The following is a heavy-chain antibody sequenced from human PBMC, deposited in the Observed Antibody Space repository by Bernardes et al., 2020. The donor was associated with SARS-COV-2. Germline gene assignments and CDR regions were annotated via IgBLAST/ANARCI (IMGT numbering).Heavy chain of an antibody. J-gene: IGHJ6*02. CDR3: AKVGGYYGSDDNYGMDV. D-gene: IGHD3-10*01. CDR2: ISWYSGTI. CDR1: GFTFADCA. Sequence: SLRLSCAASGFTFADCAMHWVRPAPGKGLELVSGISWYSGTIGYADSVKGRFTISRDNAKNSLYLQMNSLRAEDTALYYCAKVGGYYGSDDNYGMDVWGQGTTVTVSS. V-gene: IGHV3-9*01.